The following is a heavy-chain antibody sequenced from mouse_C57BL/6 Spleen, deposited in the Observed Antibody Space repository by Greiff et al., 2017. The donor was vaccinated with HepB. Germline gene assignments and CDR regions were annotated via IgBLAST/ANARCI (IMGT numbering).Heavy chain of an antibody. D-gene: IGHD3-3*01. CDR2: INPYNGGT. V-gene: IGHV1-19*01. CDR3: ARRGLGDAMDY. J-gene: IGHJ4*01. CDR1: GYTFTDYY. Sequence: EVKLQESGPVLVKPGASVKMSCKASGYTFTDYYMNWVKQSHGKSLEWIGVINPYNGGTSYNQKFKGKATLTVDKSSSTAYMELNSLTSEDSAVYYCARRGLGDAMDYWGQGTSVTVSS.